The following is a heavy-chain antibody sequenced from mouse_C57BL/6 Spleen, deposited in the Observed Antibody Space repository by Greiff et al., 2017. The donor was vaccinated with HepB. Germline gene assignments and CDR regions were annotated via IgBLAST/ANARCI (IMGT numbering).Heavy chain of an antibody. CDR2: IYPRSGNT. D-gene: IGHD2-1*01. CDR3: AKVYYGNYLYYFDY. J-gene: IGHJ2*01. V-gene: IGHV1-81*01. CDR1: GYTFTSYG. Sequence: VHLVESGAELARPGASVKLSCKASGYTFTSYGISWVKQRTGQGLEWIGEIYPRSGNTYYNEKFKGKATLTADKSSSTAYMELRSLTSEDSAVYFCAKVYYGNYLYYFDYWGQGTTLTVSS.